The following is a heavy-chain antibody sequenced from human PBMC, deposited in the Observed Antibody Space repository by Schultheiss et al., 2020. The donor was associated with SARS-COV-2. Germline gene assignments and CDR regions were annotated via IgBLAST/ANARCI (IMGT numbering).Heavy chain of an antibody. J-gene: IGHJ4*02. V-gene: IGHV3-30*03. CDR1: GFIFRSYD. D-gene: IGHD6-13*01. Sequence: GGSLRLSCVGSGFIFRSYDMNWVRQAPGKGLEWVAVISYDGSNKYYADSVKGRFTISRDNAKNTLYLQMNRLRAEDTAVYYCSSSPQQQPNFWGQGTLVTVSS. CDR3: SSSPQQQPNF. CDR2: ISYDGSNK.